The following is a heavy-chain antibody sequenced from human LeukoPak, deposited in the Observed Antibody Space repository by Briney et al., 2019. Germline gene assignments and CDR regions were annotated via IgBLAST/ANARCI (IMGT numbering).Heavy chain of an antibody. CDR1: GGSISPYY. CDR3: ARSTGSTMFIDY. CDR2: IYYSRNT. V-gene: IGHV4-59*01. D-gene: IGHD3-10*02. Sequence: SETLSLTCTVSGGSISPYYWSWIRQPPGKGLEWLGYIYYSRNTEYKPSLKSRVAMSVDTSKNQFSLRPSSVTAADTAVYYCARSTGSTMFIDYWGQGTLVTVSS. J-gene: IGHJ4*02.